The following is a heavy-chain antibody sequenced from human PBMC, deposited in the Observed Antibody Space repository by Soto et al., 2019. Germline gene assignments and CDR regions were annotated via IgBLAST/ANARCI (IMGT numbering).Heavy chain of an antibody. CDR1: GFTFNRYA. D-gene: IGHD2-15*01. CDR3: AGALLFWDYFGY. CDR2: ISFDGSNK. J-gene: IGHJ4*02. Sequence: QVQLVESGGGVVQPGRSLRLSCAASGFTFNRYALHWVRQAPGKGLEWVSVISFDGSNKYYVDSVKGRFTVSRDNSKNTLYLQMNSLRTEDTAVYYCAGALLFWDYFGYWGQGNLVSVSS. V-gene: IGHV3-30-3*01.